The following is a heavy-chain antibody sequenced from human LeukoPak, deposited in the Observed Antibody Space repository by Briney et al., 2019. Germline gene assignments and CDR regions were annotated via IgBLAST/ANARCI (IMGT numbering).Heavy chain of an antibody. CDR1: GGSITSSNW. Sequence: SGTLSLTCAVSGGSITSSNWWSWVRQPPGKGLEWIGYIHYSGSTNYNPSLKSRVTISIDTSKNQVSLKMSSVTAADTAVYYCAKSGGYGLIDYWGQGTLVTVSS. CDR2: IHYSGST. CDR3: AKSGGYGLIDY. J-gene: IGHJ4*01. V-gene: IGHV4-4*02. D-gene: IGHD6-25*01.